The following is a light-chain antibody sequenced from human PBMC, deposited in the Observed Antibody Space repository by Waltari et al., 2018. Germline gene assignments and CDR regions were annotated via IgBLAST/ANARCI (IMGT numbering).Light chain of an antibody. CDR3: QQSYSGPWT. Sequence: DIQMTQSPSSLSASVGDRVTITCRASQSISNYLNWYQQKPGKAPKLLIHAASRLQSGVPSTFSGSGSGTDFTLTISSLQPEDFATYYCQQSYSGPWTFGQGTKVDIK. V-gene: IGKV1-39*01. CDR1: QSISNY. CDR2: AAS. J-gene: IGKJ1*01.